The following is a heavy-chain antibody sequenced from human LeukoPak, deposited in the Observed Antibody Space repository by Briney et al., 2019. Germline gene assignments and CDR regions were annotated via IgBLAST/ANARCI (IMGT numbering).Heavy chain of an antibody. D-gene: IGHD6-19*01. CDR3: ASLLVAGVASVDY. CDR2: ISSSGSGGNT. CDR1: GVTLSSYA. V-gene: IGHV3-23*01. J-gene: IGHJ4*02. Sequence: PGGSLRLSCAASGVTLSSYAMSWARQAPGKGLEWVSGISSSGSGGNTYYADSVKGRFTISRDNAKNSMFLQMNSLRAEDTAVYYCASLLVAGVASVDYWGQGTLVTVSS.